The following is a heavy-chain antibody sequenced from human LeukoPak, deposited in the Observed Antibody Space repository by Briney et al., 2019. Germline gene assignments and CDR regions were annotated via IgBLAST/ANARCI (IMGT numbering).Heavy chain of an antibody. J-gene: IGHJ4*02. CDR2: INPNSGGT. CDR3: ARAKWRQHAEGLDY. V-gene: IGHV1-2*02. CDR1: GYTFTGYY. D-gene: IGHD6-13*01. Sequence: ASVKVSCKASGYTFTGYYMHWVRQAPGQGLEWMGWINPNSGGTNYAQKFQGRVTMTRDTSISTAYMELSRLRSDDTAIYYCARAKWRQHAEGLDYWGQGTPVTVSS.